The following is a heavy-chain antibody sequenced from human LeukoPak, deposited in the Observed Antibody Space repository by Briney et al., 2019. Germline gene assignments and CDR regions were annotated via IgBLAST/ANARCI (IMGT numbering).Heavy chain of an antibody. Sequence: GRSLRLSCAASGFTFSSYAMHWVRQAPGKGLEWVAVISYDGSNKYYADSVKGRFTISRDNSKNTLYLQMNSLRAEDTAVYYCARDRLAAADDKNGYYYYYMDVWGKGTTVTVSS. D-gene: IGHD6-13*01. CDR1: GFTFSSYA. V-gene: IGHV3-30-3*01. J-gene: IGHJ6*03. CDR2: ISYDGSNK. CDR3: ARDRLAAADDKNGYYYYYMDV.